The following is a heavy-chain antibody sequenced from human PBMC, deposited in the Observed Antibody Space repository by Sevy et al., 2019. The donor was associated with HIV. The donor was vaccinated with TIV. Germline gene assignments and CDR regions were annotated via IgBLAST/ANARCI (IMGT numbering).Heavy chain of an antibody. D-gene: IGHD3-22*01. CDR3: ARLLSGYNRGGVAFDI. CDR1: GYSFTSYW. Sequence: GESLKISCKGSGYSFTSYWIGWVRQMPGKGLEWMGIIYPGDSDTRYSPSFQGQVTISADKSISTAYLQWGSLKASDTAMYYGARLLSGYNRGGVAFDIWGQGTMVTVSS. J-gene: IGHJ3*02. CDR2: IYPGDSDT. V-gene: IGHV5-51*01.